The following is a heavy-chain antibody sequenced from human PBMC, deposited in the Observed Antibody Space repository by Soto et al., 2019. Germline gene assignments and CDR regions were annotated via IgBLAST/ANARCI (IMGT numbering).Heavy chain of an antibody. CDR1: GFSLNTRGVG. V-gene: IGHV2-5*02. Sequence: QITLKESGPTLVKPTQTLTLTCAFSGFSLNTRGVGVGWIRQPPGKALQWLALIYWDNDKRYSPSLKSRLTITKDSPKNHVVLMMTDMDPVDTATYYCAQNNYYASGSIYWGQGTLVTVSS. D-gene: IGHD3-10*01. J-gene: IGHJ4*02. CDR2: IYWDNDK. CDR3: AQNNYYASGSIY.